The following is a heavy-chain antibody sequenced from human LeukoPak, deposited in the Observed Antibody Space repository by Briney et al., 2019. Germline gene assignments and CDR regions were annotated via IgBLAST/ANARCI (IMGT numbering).Heavy chain of an antibody. J-gene: IGHJ4*02. CDR2: ISSSSSYI. D-gene: IGHD3-22*01. CDR3: ARDRHYGSSGPVDY. Sequence: GGSLRLSCAASGFTFSSSSMNWVRQAPGKGLEWVSSISSSSSYIYYADSVKGRFTISRDNAKNSLYLQMNSLRAEDTAVYYCARDRHYGSSGPVDYWGQGTLVTVS. V-gene: IGHV3-21*01. CDR1: GFTFSSSS.